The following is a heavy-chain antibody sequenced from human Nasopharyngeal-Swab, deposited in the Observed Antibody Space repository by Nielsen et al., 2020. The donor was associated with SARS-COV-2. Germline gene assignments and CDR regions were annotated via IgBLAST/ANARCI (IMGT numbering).Heavy chain of an antibody. J-gene: IGHJ4*02. CDR3: ARDHDYGDYYFDY. V-gene: IGHV3-7*01. Sequence: VRQAPGKGLEWVANINQGGSETYYADSVKGRFTISRDDAKNSLYLQMNSLRAEDTAVYYCARDHDYGDYYFDYWGQGALVTVSS. D-gene: IGHD4-17*01. CDR2: INQGGSET.